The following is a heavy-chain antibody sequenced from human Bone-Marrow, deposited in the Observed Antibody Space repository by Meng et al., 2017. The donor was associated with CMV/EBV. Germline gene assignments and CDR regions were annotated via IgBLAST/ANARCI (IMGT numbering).Heavy chain of an antibody. D-gene: IGHD3-10*01. V-gene: IGHV4-39*07. Sequence: GSLRLSCTVSGGSISSSSYYWGWIRQPPGKGLEWIGSIYYSGSTYYNPSLKSRVTISVDTSKNQFSLKLSSVTAADTAVYYCARDIVGDLDYGSGNYYFDYWGQGTLVTVSS. J-gene: IGHJ4*02. CDR2: IYYSGST. CDR3: ARDIVGDLDYGSGNYYFDY. CDR1: GGSISSSSYY.